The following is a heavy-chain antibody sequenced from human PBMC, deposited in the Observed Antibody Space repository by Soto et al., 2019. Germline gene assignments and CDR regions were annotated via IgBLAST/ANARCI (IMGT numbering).Heavy chain of an antibody. V-gene: IGHV3-15*07. CDR2: IKSRNEGGTT. J-gene: IGHJ4*02. D-gene: IGHD3-3*02. Sequence: EVQLVESGGGLVKPGGSLRLSCAASGLTFSNAWVNWVRQAPGKGLECVGRIKSRNEGGTTDYAAPVKGRFIISRDDSKNTVYLQMNSLRSEDTAVYYCTNLAPSDQGYWGQGTLVTVSA. CDR1: GLTFSNAW. CDR3: TNLAPSDQGY.